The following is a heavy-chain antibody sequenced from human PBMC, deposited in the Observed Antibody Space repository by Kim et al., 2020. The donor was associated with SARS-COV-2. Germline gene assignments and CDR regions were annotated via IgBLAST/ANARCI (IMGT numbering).Heavy chain of an antibody. CDR3: KFMGDDNNLTADY. J-gene: IGHJ4*02. V-gene: IGHV3-30*13. CDR2: VSHDGLEK. Sequence: GGSLRLSCAASGFVFSNYDLHWVRQAPGKGLEWVAIVSHDGLEKHYGDSVKGRFTISRDNSQNRLFLQMNSLRVDDTAMYYCKFMGDDNNLTADYWGQGTLVTVSS. CDR1: GFVFSNYD. D-gene: IGHD3-16*01.